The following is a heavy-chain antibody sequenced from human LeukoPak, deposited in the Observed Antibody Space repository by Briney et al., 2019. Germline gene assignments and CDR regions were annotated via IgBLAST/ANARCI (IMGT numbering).Heavy chain of an antibody. CDR3: AKGLSCRSTSCYLGFFDY. D-gene: IGHD2-2*01. Sequence: GSLRLSCAASGFTFSSYAMGWVRQAPGKGLEWVSAISGSGDSTYYADSVKGRFTISRDNSKNTLYLQMNSLRADDTAVYYCAKGLSCRSTSCYLGFFDYWGQGTLVTGSS. CDR1: GFTFSSYA. J-gene: IGHJ4*02. V-gene: IGHV3-23*01. CDR2: ISGSGDST.